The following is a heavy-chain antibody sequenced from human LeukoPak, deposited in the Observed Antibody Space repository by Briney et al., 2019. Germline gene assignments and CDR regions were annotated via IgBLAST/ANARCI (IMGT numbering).Heavy chain of an antibody. Sequence: GGSLRLSCVASGFSFSTYWMSWVRQAPGKGLEWVANIKEDGSEKYYVDSVKGRFTISRDNAKNSLYLQMNSLRAEDTAVYYCARLSLDWGQGTLVTVSS. CDR2: IKEDGSEK. V-gene: IGHV3-7*01. CDR1: GFSFSTYW. J-gene: IGHJ4*02. CDR3: ARLSLD.